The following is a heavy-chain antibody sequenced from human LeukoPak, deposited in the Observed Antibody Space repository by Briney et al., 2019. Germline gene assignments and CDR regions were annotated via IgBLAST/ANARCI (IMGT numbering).Heavy chain of an antibody. CDR1: GFTFSSYE. D-gene: IGHD3-9*01. V-gene: IGHV3-48*03. Sequence: GGSLRLSCAASGFTFSSYEMNWVRQAPGKGLEWVSYISSSGSTIYYADSVKGRFTISRDNAKNSLYLQMNSLRAEDTAVYYCAREVLRYFAWSHDYWGQGTLVTVPS. CDR2: ISSSGSTI. J-gene: IGHJ4*02. CDR3: AREVLRYFAWSHDY.